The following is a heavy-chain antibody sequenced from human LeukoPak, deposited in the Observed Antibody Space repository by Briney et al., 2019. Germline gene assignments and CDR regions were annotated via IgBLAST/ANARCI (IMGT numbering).Heavy chain of an antibody. D-gene: IGHD4-11*01. CDR1: GFTFRSYW. V-gene: IGHV3-7*01. Sequence: PGGSLRLSCAASGFTFRSYWMSWVRQVPEKGLEWVANIKEDGSEKNYVDSVKGRFTISRDNAKNSLSLQMNSLRAEDTAVYYCSRGGYSNRDAWGQGSLVIVSS. J-gene: IGHJ5*02. CDR2: IKEDGSEK. CDR3: SRGGYSNRDA.